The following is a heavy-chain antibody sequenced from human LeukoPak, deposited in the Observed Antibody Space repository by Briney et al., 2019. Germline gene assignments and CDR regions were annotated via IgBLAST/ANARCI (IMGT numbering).Heavy chain of an antibody. D-gene: IGHD3-3*01. CDR1: GYKFSSYW. Sequence: GESLKISCKGSGYKFSSYWIGWVRQMPGKGLEWMGIIYPGDSDTRYSPSFQGQVTISADKSISTAYLQWSSLKASDTAMYYCARCSALFGVVSWFDPWGQGTLVTVSS. V-gene: IGHV5-51*01. CDR2: IYPGDSDT. CDR3: ARCSALFGVVSWFDP. J-gene: IGHJ5*02.